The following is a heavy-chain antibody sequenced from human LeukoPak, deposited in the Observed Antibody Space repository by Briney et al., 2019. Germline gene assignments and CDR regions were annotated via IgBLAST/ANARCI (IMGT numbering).Heavy chain of an antibody. CDR3: AREQLWKYFDY. V-gene: IGHV4-39*07. CDR1: GGSISSSSYY. Sequence: SETLSLTCTVSGGSISSSSYYWGWIRQPPGKGLEWIGSIYYSGSTYYNPSLKSRVTISVDTSKNQFSLKLSSVTAADTAVYYCAREQLWKYFDYWGQGTLVTVSS. D-gene: IGHD5-18*01. J-gene: IGHJ4*02. CDR2: IYYSGST.